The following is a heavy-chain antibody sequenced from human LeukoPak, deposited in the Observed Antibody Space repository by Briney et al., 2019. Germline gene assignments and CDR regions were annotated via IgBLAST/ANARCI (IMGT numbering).Heavy chain of an antibody. V-gene: IGHV4-39*01. J-gene: IGHJ4*02. CDR2: IYYSGST. Sequence: PSETLSLTCTVSGGSISSSSYYWRWIRQPPGKGLEWIGSIYYSGSTYYNPSLKIRVTRSVDTSKNEFSLKLSSVTAADTAVYYCVRLRYSSGWYYFDYWGQGTLVTVSS. CDR1: GGSISSSSYY. CDR3: VRLRYSSGWYYFDY. D-gene: IGHD6-19*01.